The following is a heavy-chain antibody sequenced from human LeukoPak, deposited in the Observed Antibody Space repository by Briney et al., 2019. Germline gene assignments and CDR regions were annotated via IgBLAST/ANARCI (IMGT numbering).Heavy chain of an antibody. D-gene: IGHD2-15*01. CDR2: ISGSGGST. CDR3: SKGYDILGYCSGGSCYPSPYNWFDP. V-gene: IGHV3-23*01. J-gene: IGHJ5*02. Sequence: PGGSLRLSCAASGFTFSSYGMSWVRQAPGKGLEWVSAISGSGGSTYYADSVKGRFTISRGNSKNTLYLQMNSLRAEDTAVYYCSKGYDILGYCSGGSCYPSPYNWFDPWGQGTLVTVSP. CDR1: GFTFSSYG.